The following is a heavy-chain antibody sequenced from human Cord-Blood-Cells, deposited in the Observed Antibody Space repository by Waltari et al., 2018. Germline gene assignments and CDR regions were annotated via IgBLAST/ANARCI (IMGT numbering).Heavy chain of an antibody. CDR3: AKGGGPYYYDSSGSDY. D-gene: IGHD3-22*01. CDR1: GFTLDDYA. Sequence: EVQLVESGGGLVQPGRSLRLSCAASGFTLDDYAMPWVRQAPGKGLEWVSGISWNSGSIGYADSVKGRFTISRDNAKNSLYLQMNSLRAEDTALYYCAKGGGPYYYDSSGSDYWGQGTLVTVSS. CDR2: ISWNSGSI. V-gene: IGHV3-9*01. J-gene: IGHJ4*02.